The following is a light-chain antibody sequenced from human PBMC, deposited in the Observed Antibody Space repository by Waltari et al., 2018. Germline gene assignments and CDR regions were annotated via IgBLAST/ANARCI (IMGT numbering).Light chain of an antibody. J-gene: IGKJ3*01. V-gene: IGKV1-16*01. Sequence: DIQMTQSPSSLSASVGDTVTITCRASQGSTFDLAWYQQKVGKAPKPLIYNASNLESGVPSRFSGNGSGGEFTLTISRLQPEDFATYFCQQYDSAPFTFGPGTKLEFK. CDR3: QQYDSAPFT. CDR2: NAS. CDR1: QGSTFD.